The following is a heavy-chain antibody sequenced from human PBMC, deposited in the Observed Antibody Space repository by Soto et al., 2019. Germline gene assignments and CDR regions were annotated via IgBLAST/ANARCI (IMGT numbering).Heavy chain of an antibody. CDR3: ARDQGLRYFDWPDDAFDI. V-gene: IGHV1-69*08. Sequence: QVQLVQSGAEVQKPGSSVKVSCKASGGTFSSYTISWVRQAPGQGLEWMGRIIPILGIANYAQKFQGRVTITADKSTSTAYMELSSLRSEDTAVYYCARDQGLRYFDWPDDAFDIWGQGTMVTVSS. J-gene: IGHJ3*02. CDR2: IIPILGIA. D-gene: IGHD3-9*01. CDR1: GGTFSSYT.